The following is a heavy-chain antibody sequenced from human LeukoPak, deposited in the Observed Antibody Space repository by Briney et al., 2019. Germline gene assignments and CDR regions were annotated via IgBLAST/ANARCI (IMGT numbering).Heavy chain of an antibody. CDR3: ARVILRFSKGIDY. CDR1: GGSISTSNYY. D-gene: IGHD3-10*01. Sequence: PSETLSLTCTVSGGSISTSNYYWGWVRQPPGKGLEWIGNIFYSGSTYYSPSLKSRVTISLDTSRNQFSLKLSSVTAADTAVYYCARVILRFSKGIDYWGQGTLVTVSS. J-gene: IGHJ4*02. CDR2: IFYSGST. V-gene: IGHV4-39*07.